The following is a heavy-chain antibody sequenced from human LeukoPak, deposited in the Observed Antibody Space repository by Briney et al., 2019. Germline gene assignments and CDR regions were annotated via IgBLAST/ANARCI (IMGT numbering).Heavy chain of an antibody. J-gene: IGHJ4*02. Sequence: TSQTLSLTCTVSGGSISNGADYWSWIRQHPGKGLEWIGYVSYSRSTYYNPSLKTRLTISVDTSKNQFSLKLGSVTAADTAFYYCARADMATVFDFWGRGTLVTVSS. D-gene: IGHD5-24*01. CDR2: VSYSRST. CDR1: GGSISNGADY. V-gene: IGHV4-31*03. CDR3: ARADMATVFDF.